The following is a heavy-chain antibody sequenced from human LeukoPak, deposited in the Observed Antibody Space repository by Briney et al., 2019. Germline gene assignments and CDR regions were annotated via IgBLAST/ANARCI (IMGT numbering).Heavy chain of an antibody. CDR1: GFTFSSYP. Sequence: GGSLRLSCAASGFTFSSYPMNWVRQAPGKGLEWVSYISSSSRTIYYADSVKGRFTISRDNAKNSLYLQMNSLRAEDTAVYYCARVSSGWSSNWFDPWGQGTLVTVSS. D-gene: IGHD6-19*01. J-gene: IGHJ5*02. V-gene: IGHV3-48*04. CDR2: ISSSSRTI. CDR3: ARVSSGWSSNWFDP.